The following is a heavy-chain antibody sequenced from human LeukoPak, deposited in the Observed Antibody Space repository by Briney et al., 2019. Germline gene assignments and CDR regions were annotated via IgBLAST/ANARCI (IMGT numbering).Heavy chain of an antibody. V-gene: IGHV3-53*01. J-gene: IGHJ4*02. D-gene: IGHD4-17*01. Sequence: GGSPRLSCAASGFTVSSNYMSWVRQAPGKGLEWVSVIYSGGSGGSTYYTDSVKGRFTISRDNSKNTLYLQMNSLRAEDTAVYYCATRGDYGDYWYYFDYWGQGTLVTVSS. CDR1: GFTVSSNY. CDR2: IYSGGSGGST. CDR3: ATRGDYGDYWYYFDY.